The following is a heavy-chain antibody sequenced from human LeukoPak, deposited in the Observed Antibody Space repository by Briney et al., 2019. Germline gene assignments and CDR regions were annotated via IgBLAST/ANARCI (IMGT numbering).Heavy chain of an antibody. CDR2: INPSGGTT. CDR3: ARARGTGIYYYAMDV. CDR1: GYTFTNYY. Sequence: ASVKVSRKASGYTFTNYYVHWVRQAPGQGLEWMGMINPSGGTTTYAQKFQARVTMTRDTSTSAVYMELSSLRSGDTAMYYCARARGTGIYYYAMDVWGQGTTATVSS. V-gene: IGHV1-46*01. D-gene: IGHD1-1*01. J-gene: IGHJ6*02.